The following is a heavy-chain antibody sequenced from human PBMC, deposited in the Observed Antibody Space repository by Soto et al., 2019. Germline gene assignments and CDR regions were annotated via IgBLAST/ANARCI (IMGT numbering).Heavy chain of an antibody. CDR2: INSDGSST. Sequence: GGSLRLSCAASGFTFSSYWMHWVRQAPGKGLVWVSPINSDGSSTSYADSVKGRFTISRDNAKNTLYLQMNSLRAEDTAVYYCARVMADFDAFDIWGRGTMVTV. V-gene: IGHV3-74*01. J-gene: IGHJ3*02. D-gene: IGHD3-3*01. CDR3: ARVMADFDAFDI. CDR1: GFTFSSYW.